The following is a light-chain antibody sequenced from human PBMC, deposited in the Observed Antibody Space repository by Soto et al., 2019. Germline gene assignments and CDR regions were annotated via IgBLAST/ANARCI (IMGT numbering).Light chain of an antibody. V-gene: IGKV1-39*01. Sequence: DIQMTQSPSSLSASVGDRVISTCRTSQSISNYLYWYQHKPGKAPKVLISAASNLQSGVPSRFSGSGSGTVFTLTISSLQPEDFATYFCQQSYTLSPLTFGGGTKVDI. CDR3: QQSYTLSPLT. J-gene: IGKJ4*01. CDR2: AAS. CDR1: QSISNY.